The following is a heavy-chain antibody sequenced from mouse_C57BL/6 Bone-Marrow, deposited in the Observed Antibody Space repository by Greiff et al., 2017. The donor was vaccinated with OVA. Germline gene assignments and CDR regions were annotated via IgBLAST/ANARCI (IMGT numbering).Heavy chain of an antibody. V-gene: IGHV3-6*01. CDR1: GYSITSGYY. CDR2: ISYDGSN. D-gene: IGHD1-1*01. Sequence: VQLKESGPGLVKPSQSLSLTCSVTGYSITSGYYWNWIRQFPGNKLEWMGYISYDGSNNYNPSLKNRISITRDTSKNQFFLKLNSVTTEDTATYYCARATITTGRFAYWGQGTLVTVSA. CDR3: ARATITTGRFAY. J-gene: IGHJ3*01.